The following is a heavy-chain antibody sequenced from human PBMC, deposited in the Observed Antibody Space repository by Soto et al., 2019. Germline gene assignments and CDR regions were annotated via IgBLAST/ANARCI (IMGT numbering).Heavy chain of an antibody. D-gene: IGHD6-13*01. CDR1: GYTFTGYY. CDR3: ARARGKQPVHCLVVAY. V-gene: IGHV1-2*02. CDR2: INPNSGGT. Sequence: ASVKVSCKASGYTFTGYYMHWVRQAPGQGLEWMGWINPNSGGTNYAQKFQGRVTMTRDTSISTAYMELSRLRSDDTAVYYCARARGKQPVHCLVVAYWGQGTLVTVSS. J-gene: IGHJ4*02.